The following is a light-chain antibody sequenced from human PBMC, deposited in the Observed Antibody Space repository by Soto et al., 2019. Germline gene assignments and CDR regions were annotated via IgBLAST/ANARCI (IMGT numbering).Light chain of an antibody. V-gene: IGLV1-40*01. CDR1: SSNIGPGYD. CDR3: QSYDTSPSGYV. CDR2: ANK. J-gene: IGLJ1*01. Sequence: QSVLTQPLSVSGAPGQRVTISCTGSSSNIGPGYDVHWYQQLPGTAPKLLIYANKNRPAGVPDRFSASKSGTSASLAITGLQAEDEADYYCQSYDTSPSGYVFGGGTKVTV.